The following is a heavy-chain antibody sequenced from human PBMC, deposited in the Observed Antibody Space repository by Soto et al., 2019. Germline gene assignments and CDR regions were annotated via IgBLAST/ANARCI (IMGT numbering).Heavy chain of an antibody. V-gene: IGHV3-21*01. J-gene: IGHJ6*03. CDR3: ARSDTGYDILTGYYYYMDV. CDR2: ISSSSSYI. Sequence: PGGSLRLSCAASGFTFSSYSMNWVRQAPGKGLEWVSSISSSSSYIYYADSVKGRFTISRDNAKNSLYLQMNSLRAEDTAVYYCARSDTGYDILTGYYYYMDVWGKGTTVTVSS. D-gene: IGHD3-9*01. CDR1: GFTFSSYS.